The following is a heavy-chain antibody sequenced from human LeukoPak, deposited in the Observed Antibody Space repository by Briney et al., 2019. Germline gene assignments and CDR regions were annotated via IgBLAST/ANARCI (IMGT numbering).Heavy chain of an antibody. D-gene: IGHD3-22*01. Sequence: PGGSLRLSCAASGFTFSSYGMHWVRQAPGKGLEWMAVISYDGGNKYYADSVKGRFTISRDNSKNTLYLQMNSLRAEDTAVYYCAKETYSDSSAYFDYWGQGTLVTVSS. V-gene: IGHV3-30*18. CDR3: AKETYSDSSAYFDY. CDR1: GFTFSSYG. J-gene: IGHJ4*02. CDR2: ISYDGGNK.